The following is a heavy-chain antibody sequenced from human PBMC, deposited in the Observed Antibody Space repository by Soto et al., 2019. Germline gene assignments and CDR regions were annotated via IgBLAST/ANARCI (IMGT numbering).Heavy chain of an antibody. CDR1: GVACSSDA. CDR2: ISGSGGSA. J-gene: IGHJ1*01. Sequence: LGGSLRLSCAAYGVACSSDAMTWVRQAPRQGLEWVSVISGSGGSAYYADSVKGRFTISRDNSKNTLYLQMNSLRAEDSAVYYCAREMSALVWAGYHWGQGT. V-gene: IGHV3-23*01. D-gene: IGHD5-12*01. CDR3: AREMSALVWAGYH.